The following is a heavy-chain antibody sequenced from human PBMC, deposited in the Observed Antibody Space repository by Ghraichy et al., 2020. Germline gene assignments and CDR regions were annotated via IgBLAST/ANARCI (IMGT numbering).Heavy chain of an antibody. CDR2: IYYSGST. J-gene: IGHJ1*01. D-gene: IGHD4-17*01. Sequence: SETLSLTCTVSGGSISSSSYYWGWIRQPPGKGLEWIGSIYYSGSTYYNPSLKSRVTISVDTSKNQFSLKLSSVTAADTAVYYCASGPATTSTVTTLSEYFQHWGQGTLVTVSS. CDR3: ASGPATTSTVTTLSEYFQH. V-gene: IGHV4-39*07. CDR1: GGSISSSSYY.